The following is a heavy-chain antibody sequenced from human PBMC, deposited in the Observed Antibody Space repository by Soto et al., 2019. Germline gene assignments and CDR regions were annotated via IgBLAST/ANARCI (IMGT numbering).Heavy chain of an antibody. Sequence: GESLKISCQGSGYSFTSYWIGWVRQMPGKGLEWMGIIYPGDSDTRYSPSFQGQVTISADKSISTAYLQWSSLKASDTAMYYCARRRGYSYGYVDYYYGMDVWGQGTTVTVSS. V-gene: IGHV5-51*01. CDR3: ARRRGYSYGYVDYYYGMDV. J-gene: IGHJ6*02. CDR1: GYSFTSYW. D-gene: IGHD5-18*01. CDR2: IYPGDSDT.